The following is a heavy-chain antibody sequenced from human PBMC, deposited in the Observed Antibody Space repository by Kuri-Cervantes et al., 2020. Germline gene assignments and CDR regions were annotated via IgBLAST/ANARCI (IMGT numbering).Heavy chain of an antibody. J-gene: IGHJ6*02. CDR3: ARVGYSYATYGMDV. V-gene: IGHV4-4*07. CDR1: GGSISSYY. Sequence: SETLSLTCTVSGGSISSYYWSWIRQPAGKGLEWIGRIYTSGSTNYNPSLKSRVTMSVDTSKNQFSLKLSSVTAADTAVYYCARVGYSYATYGMDVWGQGTTVTVSS. D-gene: IGHD5-18*01. CDR2: IYTSGST.